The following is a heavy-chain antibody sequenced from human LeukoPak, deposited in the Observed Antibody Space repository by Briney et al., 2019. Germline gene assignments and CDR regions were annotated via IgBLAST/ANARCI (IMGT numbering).Heavy chain of an antibody. V-gene: IGHV3-9*01. CDR2: ISWNSGSI. CDR1: GFTFDDYA. Sequence: QSGGSLRLSCAASGFTFDDYAMHWVRQAPGKGLEWVSGISWNSGSIGYTDSVKGRFTISRDNAKTSLYLQMNSLRAEDTALYYCAKMGVLAVAGTSIYHYFDYWGQGTLVTVSS. D-gene: IGHD6-19*01. CDR3: AKMGVLAVAGTSIYHYFDY. J-gene: IGHJ4*02.